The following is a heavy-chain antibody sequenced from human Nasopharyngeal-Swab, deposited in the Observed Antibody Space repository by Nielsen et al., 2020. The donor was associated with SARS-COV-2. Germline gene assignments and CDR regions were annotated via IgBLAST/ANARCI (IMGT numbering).Heavy chain of an antibody. CDR1: GGTFSSYA. D-gene: IGHD5-24*01. J-gene: IGHJ6*03. CDR3: ARGGWLRKDYYYSYYYMDV. Sequence: SVKVSCKASGGTFSSYAISWVRQAPGQRLEWMGGIIPIIDVAKYGQKFQDRVTMTADKSTSTAYMELSSLRSEDPAAYYCARGGWLRKDYYYSYYYMDVWGKGTTVTVSS. CDR2: IIPIIDVA. V-gene: IGHV1-69*10.